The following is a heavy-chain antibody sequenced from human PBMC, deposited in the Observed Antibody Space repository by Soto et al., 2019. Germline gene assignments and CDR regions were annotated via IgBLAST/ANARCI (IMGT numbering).Heavy chain of an antibody. CDR1: GGSISSGSSY. V-gene: IGHV4-39*01. D-gene: IGHD1-26*01. CDR2: IYYLGNT. J-gene: IGHJ4*02. Sequence: SETLSLTCTVSGGSISSGSSYWGWIRQPPGKGLEWIGSIYYLGNTYYNPSLGGRVSISVDTSKNQFSLKLKSVTAADTAVFYCGGLFPYVSGVYHLNYWGQGTLVTVSS. CDR3: GGLFPYVSGVYHLNY.